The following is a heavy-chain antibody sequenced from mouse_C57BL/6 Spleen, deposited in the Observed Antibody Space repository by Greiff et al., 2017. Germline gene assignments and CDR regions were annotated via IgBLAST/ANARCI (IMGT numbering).Heavy chain of an antibody. D-gene: IGHD1-1*01. CDR1: GYTFTSYW. Sequence: QVQLQQPGAELVKPGASVNLSCKASGYTFTSYWMHWVKLRPGRGLGRIGRIDPNCGGTKYNEKFKSKATLTGDKPSSTADMQLSSLTSEDSAVYYCAREGDYYDSSPMDYWGQGTSVTVSS. CDR2: IDPNCGGT. V-gene: IGHV1-72*01. CDR3: AREGDYYDSSPMDY. J-gene: IGHJ4*01.